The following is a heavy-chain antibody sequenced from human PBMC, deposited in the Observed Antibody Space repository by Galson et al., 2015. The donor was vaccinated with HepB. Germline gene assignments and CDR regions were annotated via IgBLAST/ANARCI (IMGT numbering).Heavy chain of an antibody. V-gene: IGHV3-30-3*01. D-gene: IGHD3-10*01. CDR1: GFTFSSYA. CDR2: ISYDGTNQ. CDR3: ARPRGAGVAYYFYGLDV. J-gene: IGHJ6*02. Sequence: SLRLSCAASGFTFSSYAMNWVRQTPGKGLEWVALISYDGTNQYYSDAVQGRFSISRDTSKSTLYLQMNSLTPDDTAVYYWARPRGAGVAYYFYGLDVCGQGTTVTVSS.